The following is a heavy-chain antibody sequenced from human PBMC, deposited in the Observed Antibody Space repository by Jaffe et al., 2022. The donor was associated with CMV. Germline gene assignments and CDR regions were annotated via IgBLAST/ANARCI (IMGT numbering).Heavy chain of an antibody. V-gene: IGHV4-39*01. D-gene: IGHD3-9*01. CDR1: GGSISSSSYY. Sequence: QLQLQESGPGLVKPSETLSLTCTVSGGSISSSSYYWGWIRQPPGKGLEWIGSIYYSGSTYYNPSLKSRVTISVDTSKNQFSLKLSSVTAADTAVYYCARHPDPNPDYDILTGRWISYFDYWGQGTLVTVSS. CDR3: ARHPDPNPDYDILTGRWISYFDY. J-gene: IGHJ4*02. CDR2: IYYSGST.